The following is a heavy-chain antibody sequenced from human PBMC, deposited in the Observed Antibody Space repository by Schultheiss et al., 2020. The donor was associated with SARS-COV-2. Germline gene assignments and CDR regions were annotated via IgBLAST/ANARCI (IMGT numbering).Heavy chain of an antibody. D-gene: IGHD3-22*01. V-gene: IGHV4-4*02. CDR1: GGSISSSNW. CDR2: IYHSGST. Sequence: SETLSLTCAVSGGSISSSNWWSWVRQPPGKGLEWIGEIYHSGSTNYNPSLKSRVTMSVDTSKNQFSLKLSSVTAADTAVYFCARDWLFDNNWFDPWGQGTLVTVSS. J-gene: IGHJ5*02. CDR3: ARDWLFDNNWFDP.